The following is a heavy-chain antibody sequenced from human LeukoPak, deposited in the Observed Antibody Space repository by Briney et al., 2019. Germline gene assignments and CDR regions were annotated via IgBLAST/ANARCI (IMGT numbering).Heavy chain of an antibody. J-gene: IGHJ4*02. CDR3: AKRGGALSD. D-gene: IGHD2-21*01. CDR2: INPHSGDA. Sequence: GASVKVSCKASGYTFTGYYMHWVRQAPGQGLEWMGWINPHSGDANYAQKFQGRVAMTRVTSINTAYMEVTGLTPADTAIYYCAKRGGALSDWGQGTPVTVTS. CDR1: GYTFTGYY. V-gene: IGHV1-2*02.